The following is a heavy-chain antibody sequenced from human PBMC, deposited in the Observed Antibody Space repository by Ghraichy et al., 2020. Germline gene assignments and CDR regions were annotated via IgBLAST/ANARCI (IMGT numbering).Heavy chain of an antibody. Sequence: ASVKVSCKPSGYTFTSYYIHWVRQAPGQGLEWMGIINPSGGNTTYAQKFQGRVTMTSDTSTSTVYMDLTSLRTEDTAVYYCARRGGYSLGSYYYYMDVLGEGTTVTVSS. V-gene: IGHV1-46*01. D-gene: IGHD5-18*01. CDR2: INPSGGNT. CDR1: GYTFTSYY. CDR3: ARRGGYSLGSYYYYMDV. J-gene: IGHJ6*03.